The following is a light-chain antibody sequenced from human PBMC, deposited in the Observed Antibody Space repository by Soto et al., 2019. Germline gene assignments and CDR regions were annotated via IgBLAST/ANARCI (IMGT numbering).Light chain of an antibody. CDR2: GAS. V-gene: IGKV3-20*01. J-gene: IGKJ1*01. CDR3: HQYASAPQT. Sequence: EIVLTQSPGTLSLSPGERATLSCRASQSVPKNYLAWYQQEPGQAPRLLIHGASIRATDIPDRFTGGGSGTYFTLTISRLEPEDFAVYYCHQYASAPQTFGQGTKVEIK. CDR1: QSVPKNY.